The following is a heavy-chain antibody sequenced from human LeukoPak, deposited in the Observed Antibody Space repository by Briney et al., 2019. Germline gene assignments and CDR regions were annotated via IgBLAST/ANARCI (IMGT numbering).Heavy chain of an antibody. J-gene: IGHJ1*01. CDR3: ARDANKNEYFQH. V-gene: IGHV1-46*01. Sequence: ASVKVSCKASGYTFTSYYMHWVRQAPGQGLEWMGIINPSGGSTSYAQKFQGRVTMTRDTSTSTVYMGLSSLRSEDTAVYYCARDANKNEYFQHWGQGTLVTVSS. CDR1: GYTFTSYY. D-gene: IGHD1/OR15-1a*01. CDR2: INPSGGST.